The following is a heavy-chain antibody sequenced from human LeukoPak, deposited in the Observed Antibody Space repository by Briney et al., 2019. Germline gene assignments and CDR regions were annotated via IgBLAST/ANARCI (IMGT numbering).Heavy chain of an antibody. CDR3: AGPTYHGGQVY. D-gene: IGHD1-14*01. Sequence: PGGSLRLSCAASGCTVSSNYMSWVRQAPGKGLEWVSVIYSGGSTYYADSVKGRFTISIDNSKNTLDLQMNRLRAEDTAVYYCAGPTYHGGQVYWGQGTMVTVSS. J-gene: IGHJ4*02. CDR1: GCTVSSNY. V-gene: IGHV3-53*01. CDR2: IYSGGST.